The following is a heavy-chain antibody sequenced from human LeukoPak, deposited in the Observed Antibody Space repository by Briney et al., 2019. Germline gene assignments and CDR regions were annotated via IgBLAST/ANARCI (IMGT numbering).Heavy chain of an antibody. V-gene: IGHV4-34*01. CDR1: GGSFSGYY. J-gene: IGHJ4*02. D-gene: IGHD2-21*02. CDR3: AREEGVVTAILY. CDR2: INHSGST. Sequence: SETLSLTCAVYGGSFSGYYWSWIRQPPGKGLEWIGEINHSGSTNYNPSLKSRVTISVDTSKNQFSLKLSSVTAADTAVYYCAREEGVVTAILYWGQGTLVTVSS.